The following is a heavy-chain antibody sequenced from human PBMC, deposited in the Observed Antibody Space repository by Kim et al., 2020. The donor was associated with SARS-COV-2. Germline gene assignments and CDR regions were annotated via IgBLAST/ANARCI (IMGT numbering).Heavy chain of an antibody. Sequence: GGSLRLSCAASGFTFSNAWMSWVRQAPGKGLEWVGRIKSKTDGGTTDYAAPVKGRFTISRDDSKNTLYLQMNSLKTEDTAVYYCTTNAWIGSRFYYYYGMGVWGQGAAVTVSS. V-gene: IGHV3-15*01. J-gene: IGHJ6*02. CDR3: TTNAWIGSRFYYYYGMGV. D-gene: IGHD5-12*01. CDR2: IKSKTDGGTT. CDR1: GFTFSNAW.